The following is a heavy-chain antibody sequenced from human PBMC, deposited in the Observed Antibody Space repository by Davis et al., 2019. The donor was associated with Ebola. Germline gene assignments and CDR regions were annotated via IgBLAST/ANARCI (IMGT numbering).Heavy chain of an antibody. CDR3: ARGVVPAAMVMYFNYMDV. CDR2: ISSSGGTT. CDR1: GFTFSDYY. V-gene: IGHV3-11*01. Sequence: GESLKISCAASGFTFSDYYMSWIRQAPGKGLEWVSYISSSGGTTYYADSVKGRFTISRDNSKNTLYLQMNSLRAEDTAVYYCARGVVPAAMVMYFNYMDVWGKGTTVTVSS. J-gene: IGHJ6*03. D-gene: IGHD2-2*01.